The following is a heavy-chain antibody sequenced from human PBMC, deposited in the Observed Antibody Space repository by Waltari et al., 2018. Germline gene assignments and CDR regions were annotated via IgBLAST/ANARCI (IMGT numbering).Heavy chain of an antibody. CDR3: AKGLRYYYDSSGYEYYFDY. CDR2: ISGSGGST. D-gene: IGHD3-22*01. Sequence: EVQLLESGGGLVQPGGSLRLSCAASGFTFSSYAMSWVRQAPGKGLEWVSAISGSGGSTYYADSVKGRFTISRDKSKNTLYLQMNSLRAEDTAVYYCAKGLRYYYDSSGYEYYFDYWGQGTLVTVSS. CDR1: GFTFSSYA. V-gene: IGHV3-23*01. J-gene: IGHJ4*02.